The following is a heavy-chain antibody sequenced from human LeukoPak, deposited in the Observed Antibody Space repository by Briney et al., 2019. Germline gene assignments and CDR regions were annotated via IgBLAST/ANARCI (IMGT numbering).Heavy chain of an antibody. CDR3: ARDVGGAAGY. D-gene: IGHD6-13*01. CDR1: GFTVNIYY. J-gene: IGHJ4*02. Sequence: GGSLRLSCAASGFTVNIYYMSWVRQAPGKGLEWVSVIYSGGSTYYADSVKGRFTFSKDNSKNTLYLQMNSLRAEDTAVYYCARDVGGAAGYWGQGTLVTVSS. V-gene: IGHV3-66*01. CDR2: IYSGGST.